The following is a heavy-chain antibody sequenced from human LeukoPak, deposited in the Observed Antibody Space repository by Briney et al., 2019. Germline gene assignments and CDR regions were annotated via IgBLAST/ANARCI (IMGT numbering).Heavy chain of an antibody. J-gene: IGHJ4*02. CDR3: ARVYCSGGSCSPFDY. Sequence: GGSLRLSCAASGFTFSSYWMSWVRQAPGKGLEWVANIKQDGSEKYYVDSVKGRFTISRDNAKNSPYLQMNSLRAEDTAVYYCARVYCSGGSCSPFDYWGQGTLVTVSS. CDR1: GFTFSSYW. D-gene: IGHD2-15*01. CDR2: IKQDGSEK. V-gene: IGHV3-7*01.